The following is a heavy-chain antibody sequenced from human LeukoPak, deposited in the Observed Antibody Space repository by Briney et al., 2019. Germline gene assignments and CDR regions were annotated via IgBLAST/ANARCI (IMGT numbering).Heavy chain of an antibody. Sequence: SETLSLTCSVSGGSISSYYWSWIRQPPGKGLEWIGYIYYSGSTNYNPSLKSRVTISVDTSKNQFSLKLSSVTAADAAVYYCARDNWNYGSSMDVWGQGTTVTVSS. V-gene: IGHV4-59*01. J-gene: IGHJ6*02. CDR1: GGSISSYY. CDR3: ARDNWNYGSSMDV. CDR2: IYYSGST. D-gene: IGHD1-7*01.